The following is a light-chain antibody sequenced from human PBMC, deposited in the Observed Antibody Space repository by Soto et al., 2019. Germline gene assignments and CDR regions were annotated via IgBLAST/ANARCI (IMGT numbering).Light chain of an antibody. CDR1: QSVSSN. CDR2: GAS. CDR3: QQYNNWPLT. V-gene: IGKV3-15*01. J-gene: IGKJ4*01. Sequence: EIVMTQSPATLSVSPGERTTLSCRASQSVSSNLAWYQQKPGQAPRLLIYGASPRATGIPARFSGSGSGTEFTLTISSLQSEDFAVYYCQQYNNWPLTFGGGTKVVIK.